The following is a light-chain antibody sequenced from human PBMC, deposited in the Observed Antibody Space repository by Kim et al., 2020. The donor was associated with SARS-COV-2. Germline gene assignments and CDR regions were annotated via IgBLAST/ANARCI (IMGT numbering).Light chain of an antibody. J-gene: IGLJ2*01. V-gene: IGLV3-19*01. Sequence: ALVQTVRNTCQGDSVKVYDATWYQKKPGQAPILVIYGKNKRPSGIPDRFSGASAGNTASLTITGTQAGDEADYYCNSRDSNDNVVFGGGTKLTVL. CDR2: GKN. CDR3: NSRDSNDNVV. CDR1: SVKVYD.